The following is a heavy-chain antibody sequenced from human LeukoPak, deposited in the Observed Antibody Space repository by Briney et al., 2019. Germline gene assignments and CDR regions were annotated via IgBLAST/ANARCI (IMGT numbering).Heavy chain of an antibody. J-gene: IGHJ4*02. CDR3: ARCQWLVSGGSDY. Sequence: ASVKVSCKASGYTFTGYYMHWVRQAPGQGLEWMGWINPNSGGTNYAQKFQGWVTMTRDTSISTAYMELSRLRSDDTAVYYCARCQWLVSGGSDYWGQGTLVTVSS. V-gene: IGHV1-2*04. D-gene: IGHD6-19*01. CDR1: GYTFTGYY. CDR2: INPNSGGT.